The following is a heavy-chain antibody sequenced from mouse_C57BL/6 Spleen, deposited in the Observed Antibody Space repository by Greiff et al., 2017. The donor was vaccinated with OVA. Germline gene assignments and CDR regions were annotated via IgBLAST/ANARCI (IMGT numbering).Heavy chain of an antibody. V-gene: IGHV1-80*01. CDR3: AGGYYAPYAMDY. J-gene: IGHJ4*01. Sequence: QVQLQQSGAELVKPGASVKISCKASGYAFSSYWMNWVKQRPGKGLEWIGQIYPGDGATNYNGKFKGKATLTADKSSSTAYMQLSSLTSEDSAVYFCAGGYYAPYAMDYWGQGTSVTVSS. CDR2: IYPGDGAT. CDR1: GYAFSSYW. D-gene: IGHD1-1*02.